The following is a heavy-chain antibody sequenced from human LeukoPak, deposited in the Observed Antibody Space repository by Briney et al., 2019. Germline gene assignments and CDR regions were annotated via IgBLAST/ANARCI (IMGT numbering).Heavy chain of an antibody. CDR1: GFTVSSNY. J-gene: IGHJ5*02. D-gene: IGHD3-16*02. V-gene: IGHV3-53*01. Sequence: GGSLRLSCAASGFTVSSNYMSWVRQAPGKGLEWVSVIYSGGSTYYADSVKGRFTISRDNSKNTLYLQMNSLRAEDTAVYYCARDNSVGDIAWWFDPWGQGTLVTVSS. CDR3: ARDNSVGDIAWWFDP. CDR2: IYSGGST.